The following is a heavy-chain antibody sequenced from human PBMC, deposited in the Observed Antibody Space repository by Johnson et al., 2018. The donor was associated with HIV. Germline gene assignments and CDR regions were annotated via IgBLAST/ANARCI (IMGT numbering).Heavy chain of an antibody. CDR1: GFTFDDYA. J-gene: IGHJ3*02. Sequence: EVQLEESGGGLVQPGRSLRLSCAASGFTFDDYAMHWVRQDPGKGMEWASGISGNSGTIYYPDSVKGRFTLSRDRAKHSLYLQMNSLRAEDTALYYCARGPYCSSSGCYGSGTYSSAFDIWGQGTMVTVSS. V-gene: IGHV3-9*01. D-gene: IGHD2-2*01. CDR3: ARGPYCSSSGCYGSGTYSSAFDI. CDR2: ISGNSGTI.